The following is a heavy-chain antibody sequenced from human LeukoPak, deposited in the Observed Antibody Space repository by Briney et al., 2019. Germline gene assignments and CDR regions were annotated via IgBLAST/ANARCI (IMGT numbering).Heavy chain of an antibody. D-gene: IGHD3-10*01. CDR3: ATPRVGVRGVFDY. CDR2: IIPVFGTT. Sequence: SVKVSCKASGGTFIHYSISWVRQAPGQGLEWMGGIIPVFGTTNYAQKFQGRVTITTDESTSTAYLELSSLRSEDTAVYYCATPRVGVRGVFDYWGQGTLVTVSS. CDR1: GGTFIHYS. V-gene: IGHV1-69*05. J-gene: IGHJ4*02.